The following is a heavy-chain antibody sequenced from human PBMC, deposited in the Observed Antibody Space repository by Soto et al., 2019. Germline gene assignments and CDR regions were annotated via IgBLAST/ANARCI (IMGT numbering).Heavy chain of an antibody. Sequence: SVKVSCKASGGTFSSYAISWVRQAPGQGLERMGGIIPIFGTANYAQKFQGRVTITADESTSTAYMELSSLRSEDTAVYYCARGVAAAALGVWFDPWGQGTLVTVSS. CDR2: IIPIFGTA. J-gene: IGHJ5*02. CDR1: GGTFSSYA. D-gene: IGHD6-13*01. V-gene: IGHV1-69*13. CDR3: ARGVAAAALGVWFDP.